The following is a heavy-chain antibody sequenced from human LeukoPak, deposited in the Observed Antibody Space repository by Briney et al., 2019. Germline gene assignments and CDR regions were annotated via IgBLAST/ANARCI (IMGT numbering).Heavy chain of an antibody. D-gene: IGHD3-22*01. CDR2: IYYSGST. CDR1: GGSFSSYY. V-gene: IGHV4-39*01. J-gene: IGHJ4*02. Sequence: PSETLSLTCAVYGGSFSSYYWGWIRQPPGKGLEWIGSIYYSGSTYYNPSLKSRVTISVDTSKNQFSLKLSSVTAADTAVYYCARLVLDDSSGYCFDYWGQGTLVTVSS. CDR3: ARLVLDDSSGYCFDY.